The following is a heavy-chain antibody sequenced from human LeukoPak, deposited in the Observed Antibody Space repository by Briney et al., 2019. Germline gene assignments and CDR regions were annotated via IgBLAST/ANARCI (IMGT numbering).Heavy chain of an antibody. D-gene: IGHD4-11*01. J-gene: IGHJ1*01. CDR3: AKDAQRGFDYSNSLQN. CDR2: IWSDGSDK. Sequence: GGSLRLSCAASGFTFSHYGMHWVRQTPGAGLEWGAVIWSDGSDKYYAKSVKGRFTISRDNSKNSLSLQMNSLRAEDTAVYYCAKDAQRGFDYSNSLQNWGQGILVTVSS. CDR1: GFTFSHYG. V-gene: IGHV3-33*06.